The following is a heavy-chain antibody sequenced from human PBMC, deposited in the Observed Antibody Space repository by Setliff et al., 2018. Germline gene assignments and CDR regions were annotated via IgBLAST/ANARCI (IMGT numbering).Heavy chain of an antibody. D-gene: IGHD2-2*01. J-gene: IGHJ3*01. CDR2: IITSTGKT. CDR1: GYTFTNFG. CDR3: ARFGGSCSSSSCYASDL. V-gene: IGHV1-18*01. Sequence: ASVKVSCKAYGYTFTNFGFHWLRQAPGQGLEWMAMIITSTGKTSYAQKFQGRVTLAKDTYKGTGYMELRSLRSDDTAMYFLARFGGSCSSSSCYASDLWGQGTMVTVSS.